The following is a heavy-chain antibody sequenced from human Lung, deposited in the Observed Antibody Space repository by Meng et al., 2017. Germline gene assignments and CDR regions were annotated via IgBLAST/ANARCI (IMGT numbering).Heavy chain of an antibody. CDR2: IYYSGST. CDR3: ARGEYDSSGYYLEYFQL. J-gene: IGHJ1*01. Sequence: RRRRQGPGPGLVKPSETLSLTCTVSGGSISSSSYYWGWIRQPPGKGLEWIGSIYYSGSTYYNPSLKSRVSISVDTSKSQFSLRLSSVTAADTAVYYCARGEYDSSGYYLEYFQLWGQGTLVTVSS. CDR1: GGSISSSSYY. D-gene: IGHD3-22*01. V-gene: IGHV4-39*06.